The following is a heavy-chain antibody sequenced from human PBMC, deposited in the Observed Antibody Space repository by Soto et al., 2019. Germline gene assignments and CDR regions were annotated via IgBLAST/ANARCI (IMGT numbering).Heavy chain of an antibody. CDR3: ARNLRYFDWLLTRATDYGMDV. Sequence: GGSLRLSCAASGFTFSSYGMHWVRQAPGKGLEWVAVIWYDGSNKYYADSVKGRFTISRDNSKNTLYLQMNSLRAEDTAVYYCARNLRYFDWLLTRATDYGMDVWGQGTTVTVYS. J-gene: IGHJ6*02. CDR2: IWYDGSNK. CDR1: GFTFSSYG. V-gene: IGHV3-33*01. D-gene: IGHD3-9*01.